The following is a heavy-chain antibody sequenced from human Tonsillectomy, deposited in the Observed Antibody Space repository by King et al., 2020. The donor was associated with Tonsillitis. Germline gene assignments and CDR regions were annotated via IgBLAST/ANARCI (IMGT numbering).Heavy chain of an antibody. Sequence: VQLVESGGGLVQPGGSLRLSCAASAFTFSSYAMSWVRQAPGKGLEWVSAISGSGGRTNYADSVKGRFTISRDNSKNTLYLQMNSLRAADTAVYYCAKDLWSKQQLPYYFDYWGQGTLVTVSS. CDR1: AFTFSSYA. J-gene: IGHJ4*02. V-gene: IGHV3-23*04. D-gene: IGHD6-13*01. CDR2: ISGSGGRT. CDR3: AKDLWSKQQLPYYFDY.